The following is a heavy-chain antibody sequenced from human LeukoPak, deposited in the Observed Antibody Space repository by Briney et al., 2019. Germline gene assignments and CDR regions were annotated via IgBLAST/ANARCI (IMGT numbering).Heavy chain of an antibody. CDR1: GFTFSNDA. D-gene: IGHD3-22*01. J-gene: IGHJ4*02. Sequence: QAGGSLRLSCAASGFTFSNDAMNCVRQAPAKGLEWVSGIGGGGTDSDYTDSVRGRFIISRDNSKNTLSLQMSSLRAADTAVYYFAKDGRGYPRTIGYWGQGILVTVSS. V-gene: IGHV3-23*01. CDR3: AKDGRGYPRTIGY. CDR2: IGGGGTDS.